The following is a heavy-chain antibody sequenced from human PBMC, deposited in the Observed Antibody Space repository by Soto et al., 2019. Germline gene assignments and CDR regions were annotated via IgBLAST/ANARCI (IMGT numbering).Heavy chain of an antibody. V-gene: IGHV3-33*01. CDR1: GFTFSSYG. CDR3: ARVNLEDYINFDY. Sequence: GGSLRLSCAASGFTFSSYGMHWVRQAPGKGLEWVAVIWYDGSNKYYADSVKGRFTISRDNSKNTLYLQMNSLRAEDTAVYYCARVNLEDYINFDYWGQGTLVTVSS. CDR2: IWYDGSNK. J-gene: IGHJ4*02. D-gene: IGHD4-4*01.